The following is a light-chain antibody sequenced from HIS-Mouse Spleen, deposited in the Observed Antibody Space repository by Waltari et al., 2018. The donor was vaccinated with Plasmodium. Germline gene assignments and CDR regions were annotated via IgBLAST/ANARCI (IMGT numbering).Light chain of an antibody. J-gene: IGKJ1*01. CDR1: QSISSY. CDR3: QQSYSTWT. CDR2: AAS. V-gene: IGKV1-39*01. Sequence: DIQMTQSPSSLSASVGDRVTITCRASQSISSYLNWYQQKPGKAPKLLSYAASSLQSGVPSRVSGSGSGTDFTLTISSLQPEDFATYYCQQSYSTWTFGQGTKVEIK.